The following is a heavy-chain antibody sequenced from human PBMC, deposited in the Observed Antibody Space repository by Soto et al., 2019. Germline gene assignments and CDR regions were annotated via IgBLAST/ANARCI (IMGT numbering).Heavy chain of an antibody. Sequence: QLQLQESGSGLVKPSQTLSLTCAVSGGSISSGGYSWSWIRQPPGKGLEWIGYIYHSRSTYNNPSLKRRVSISVDRSKNQLSLKLSSVTAAETAVYYCARAGGLGAVAADYWGKGTLFTASS. CDR1: GGSISSGGYS. J-gene: IGHJ4*02. CDR2: IYHSRST. D-gene: IGHD6-19*01. CDR3: ARAGGLGAVAADY. V-gene: IGHV4-30-2*01.